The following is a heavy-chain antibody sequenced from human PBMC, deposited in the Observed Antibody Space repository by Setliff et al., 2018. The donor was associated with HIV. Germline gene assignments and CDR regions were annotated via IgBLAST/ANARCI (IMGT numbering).Heavy chain of an antibody. V-gene: IGHV1-69*02. J-gene: IGHJ4*02. Sequence: ASVKVSCKASGGPFTSSSIGWVRRAPGQGLEWMGRIIPILGVPRYAQKFQGRVTITADKSTRTSYMHLSSLRAEETAVYFCARGGDYDSSGYYVTWGQGSLVTVSS. CDR2: IIPILGVP. CDR1: GGPFTSSS. CDR3: ARGGDYDSSGYYVT. D-gene: IGHD3-22*01.